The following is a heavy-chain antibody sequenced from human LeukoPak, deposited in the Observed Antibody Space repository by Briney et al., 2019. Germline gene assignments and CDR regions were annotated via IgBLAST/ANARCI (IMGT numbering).Heavy chain of an antibody. CDR1: GYTFTSHG. Sequence: ASVKVSCKASGYTFTSHGFSWLRQAPGQGLEWMGWISPYNGNTKSAQKFEGRVTMTTDTSTSTAYMELRSLRSDDTAVYYCARDLKRGYSSGRYSWGTGSSNDYWGQGTLVTVSS. CDR2: ISPYNGNT. D-gene: IGHD6-19*01. J-gene: IGHJ4*02. CDR3: ARDLKRGYSSGRYSWGTGSSNDY. V-gene: IGHV1-18*01.